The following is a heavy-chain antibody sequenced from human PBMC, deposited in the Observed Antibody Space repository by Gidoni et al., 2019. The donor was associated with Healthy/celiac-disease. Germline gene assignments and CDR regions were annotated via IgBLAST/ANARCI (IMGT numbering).Heavy chain of an antibody. J-gene: IGHJ4*02. CDR1: GFTFSSYG. CDR3: ARADCGGDCYSDY. CDR2: IWYDGSNK. V-gene: IGHV3-33*01. D-gene: IGHD2-21*02. Sequence: QVQLVGSGGGVVQLGRSLRLSWAASGFTFSSYGMHWVRQAPGRGLEWVAVIWYDGSNKYYADSVKGRFTISRDNSKNTLYLQMNSLRAEDTAVYYCARADCGGDCYSDYWGQGTLVTVSS.